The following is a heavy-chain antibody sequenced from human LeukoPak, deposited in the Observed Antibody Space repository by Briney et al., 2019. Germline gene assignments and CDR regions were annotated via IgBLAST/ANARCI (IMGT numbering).Heavy chain of an antibody. Sequence: ASVNVSCKASGYTFTSYGISWMRQAPGQGLEWMGLICAYNGNTNYAQKLQGRVTMTTDTSTSTAYVELRSLRSDDTAVYYCARALKPYDSSSWYVEYNWFDPWGQGTLVTVSS. V-gene: IGHV1-18*01. D-gene: IGHD6-13*01. CDR1: GYTFTSYG. CDR2: ICAYNGNT. J-gene: IGHJ5*02. CDR3: ARALKPYDSSSWYVEYNWFDP.